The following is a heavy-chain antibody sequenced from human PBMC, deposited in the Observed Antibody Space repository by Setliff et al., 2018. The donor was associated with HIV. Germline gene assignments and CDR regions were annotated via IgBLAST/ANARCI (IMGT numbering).Heavy chain of an antibody. J-gene: IGHJ6*02. CDR3: ARDNSYYYGSGGHHFYGVDV. V-gene: IGHV4-61*02. D-gene: IGHD3-10*01. CDR2: VHISGSV. CDR1: GGSVSRSDYY. Sequence: PSETLSLTCTVSGGSVSRSDYYWSWIRQPAGGGLEWIGRVHISGSVNYNPSLRSRVSISIDTSKNQCSLKLTSVTAADTAVYYCARDNSYYYGSGGHHFYGVDVWGQGATVTVSS.